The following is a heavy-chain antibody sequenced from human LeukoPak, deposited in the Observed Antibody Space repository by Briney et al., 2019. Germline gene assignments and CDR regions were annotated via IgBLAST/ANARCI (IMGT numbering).Heavy chain of an antibody. D-gene: IGHD3-22*01. Sequence: AESLKSSCKGSAYSFINYWIIWLGQMAGKDRQWMGIIYPGDSDTRYSASFQGQVTISADKSISTAYLQLNSLKASDTAVYYCARGDDSTGYPPFDYWGQGTLVTVSS. CDR2: IYPGDSDT. CDR1: AYSFINYW. CDR3: ARGDDSTGYPPFDY. J-gene: IGHJ4*02. V-gene: IGHV5-51*01.